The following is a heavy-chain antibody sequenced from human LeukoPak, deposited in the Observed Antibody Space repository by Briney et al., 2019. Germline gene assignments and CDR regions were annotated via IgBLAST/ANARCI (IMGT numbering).Heavy chain of an antibody. CDR3: ARDIHSSRFDY. J-gene: IGHJ4*01. V-gene: IGHV3-21*01. D-gene: IGHD1-26*01. CDR2: IDSSGSYI. Sequence: PGGSLRLSCAASGFIFNYYTMNWVRQAPGKGPEWIASIDSSGSYIHYAASVKGRFTISRDNARDSVYLQMNNPRADDTAVYYCARDIHSSRFDYWGHGTLVTVSS. CDR1: GFIFNYYT.